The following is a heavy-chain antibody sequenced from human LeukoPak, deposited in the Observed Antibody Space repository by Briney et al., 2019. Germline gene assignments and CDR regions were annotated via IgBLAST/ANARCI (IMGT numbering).Heavy chain of an antibody. CDR1: GFTFSGYW. Sequence: GGSLRLSCAASGFTFSGYWMSWVRQAPGKGLEWVATIKQDASEKTYVDSVEGRFTSSRDNAKSSLFLQMDSLRAEDTAVYYCARFGMDAASGYWGQGTLVTVSS. CDR2: IKQDASEK. CDR3: ARFGMDAASGY. J-gene: IGHJ4*02. V-gene: IGHV3-7*01. D-gene: IGHD6-19*01.